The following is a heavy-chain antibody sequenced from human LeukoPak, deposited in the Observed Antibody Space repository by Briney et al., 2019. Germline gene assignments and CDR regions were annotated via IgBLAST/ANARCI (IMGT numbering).Heavy chain of an antibody. V-gene: IGHV3-11*01. CDR1: GFTVSSNY. J-gene: IGHJ3*02. D-gene: IGHD1-7*01. CDR2: ISSSGSTI. CDR3: ARWENWNYGGAFDI. Sequence: GGSLRLSCAASGFTVSSNYMSWIRQAPGKGLEWVSYISSSGSTIYYADSVKGRFTISRDNAKNSLYLQMNSLRAEDTAVYYCARWENWNYGGAFDIWGQGTMVTVSS.